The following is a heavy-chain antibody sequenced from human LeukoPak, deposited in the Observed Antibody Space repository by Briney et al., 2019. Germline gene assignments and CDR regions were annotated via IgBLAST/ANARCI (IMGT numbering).Heavy chain of an antibody. CDR2: ISGSGSTI. CDR3: AKLTTQVDV. CDR1: GFIFSSDE. J-gene: IGHJ6*04. V-gene: IGHV3-48*03. D-gene: IGHD4-11*01. Sequence: GGFLRLSCAASGFIFSSDEMNWVRQAPGKGLEWVSYISGSGSTIYYADSVKGRFTISRDNAKNSLYLQMNNLRAEDTAVYYCAKLTTQVDVWGKGTTVTVSS.